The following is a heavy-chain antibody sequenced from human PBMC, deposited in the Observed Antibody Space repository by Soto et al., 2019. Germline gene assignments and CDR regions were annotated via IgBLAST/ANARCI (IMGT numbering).Heavy chain of an antibody. CDR3: AKDGKMRTKVWFPAGYGMDV. J-gene: IGHJ6*02. CDR1: GFTFSRYA. V-gene: IGHV3-23*04. CDR2: ISVSGDNT. Sequence: EVQLVESGGSLVKPGGSLRLSCAASGFTFSRYAMNWVRQAPGRGLQWISGISVSGDNTSYVESVRGRFTVYRDNSKNTLYLQMNNLRAEDTALYYCAKDGKMRTKVWFPAGYGMDVWGQGTTVTVSS. D-gene: IGHD3-10*01.